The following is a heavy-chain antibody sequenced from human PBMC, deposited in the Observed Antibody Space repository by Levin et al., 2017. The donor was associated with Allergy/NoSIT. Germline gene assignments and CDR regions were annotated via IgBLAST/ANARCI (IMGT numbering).Heavy chain of an antibody. Sequence: PGGSLRLSCAASGFTFSNYGMNWVRQAPGKGLEWVAVIWYDGGYKYSGDSVEGRFTISRDNSKNTLYLQMNSLRAEDTAVYFCARDTSVPSYIGSSAYFDYWGQGTLVTVSS. V-gene: IGHV3-33*01. CDR1: GFTFSNYG. CDR3: ARDTSVPSYIGSSAYFDY. D-gene: IGHD5-12*01. CDR2: IWYDGGYK. J-gene: IGHJ4*02.